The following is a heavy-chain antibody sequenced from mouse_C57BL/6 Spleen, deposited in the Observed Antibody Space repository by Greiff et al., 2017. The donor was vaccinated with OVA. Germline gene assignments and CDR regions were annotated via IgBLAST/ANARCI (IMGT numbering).Heavy chain of an antibody. D-gene: IGHD2-3*01. CDR3: ASPYDAGGFAY. CDR1: GFSLTSYG. CDR2: IWSGGST. V-gene: IGHV2-2*01. Sequence: QVQLKQSGPGLVQPSQSLSITCTVSGFSLTSYGVHWVRQSPGKGLEWLGVIWSGGSTDYNAAFISRLSISKDNSKSQVFFKMNSLQADDTTIYCCASPYDAGGFAYWGQGTLVTVSA. J-gene: IGHJ3*01.